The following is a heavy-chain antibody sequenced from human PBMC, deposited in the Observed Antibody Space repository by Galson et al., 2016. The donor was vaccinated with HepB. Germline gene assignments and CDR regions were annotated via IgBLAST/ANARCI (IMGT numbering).Heavy chain of an antibody. CDR3: AREAGTVAGPGDY. D-gene: IGHD6-19*01. V-gene: IGHV7-4-1*02. CDR2: INTNTGNP. CDR1: GYTFTTYA. Sequence: SVKVSCKASGYTFTTYAVIWVRQAPGQGLEWMGWINTNTGNPTYAQDFTGRFVFSLDTSVSTAYLQISDLKAEDTAVYFCAREAGTVAGPGDYWGQGTLGTVTS. J-gene: IGHJ4*02.